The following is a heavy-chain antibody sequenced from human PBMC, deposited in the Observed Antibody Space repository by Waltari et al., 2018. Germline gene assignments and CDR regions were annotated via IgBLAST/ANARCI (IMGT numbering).Heavy chain of an antibody. J-gene: IGHJ3*02. Sequence: QVQLVESGGGVVQPGRSLRLSCAASGFTFGSYGMHWVRQAPGKGLEWVAVISYDGRNKYHADAGKGRFTISRDNSKNTLYLQMNSLRAEDTAVYYCAKDPWGSDAFDIWGQGTMVTVSS. D-gene: IGHD1-26*01. CDR1: GFTFGSYG. V-gene: IGHV3-30*18. CDR2: ISYDGRNK. CDR3: AKDPWGSDAFDI.